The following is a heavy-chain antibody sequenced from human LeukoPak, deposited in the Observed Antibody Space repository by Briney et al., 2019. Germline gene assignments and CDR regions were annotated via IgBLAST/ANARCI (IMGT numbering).Heavy chain of an antibody. D-gene: IGHD1-7*01. V-gene: IGHV4-34*01. Sequence: PSETLSLTCAVYGASFSHYYWSWIRQSPGMGLEWIGEINDSGTINYNPSLMSRVTISVDKSKNQFSLKLTSATAADTAVYYCARRWNYGRNYYIDVWGKGATVSVSS. CDR1: GASFSHYY. J-gene: IGHJ6*03. CDR2: INDSGTI. CDR3: ARRWNYGRNYYIDV.